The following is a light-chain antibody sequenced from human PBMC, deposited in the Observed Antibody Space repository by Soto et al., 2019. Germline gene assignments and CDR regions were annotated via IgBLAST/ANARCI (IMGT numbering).Light chain of an antibody. CDR2: ATS. J-gene: IGKJ2*01. Sequence: EIVLTQSPGTLSLSPGERATLSCRTSQSVNTAHLAWYRQRRGQTPKLLIYATSKRAAGTPDRFSGGGTGTDFTLTISRLEPEDFAMYYCQHYGWSPQFGQGTKLEI. CDR1: QSVNTAH. V-gene: IGKV3-20*01. CDR3: QHYGWSPQ.